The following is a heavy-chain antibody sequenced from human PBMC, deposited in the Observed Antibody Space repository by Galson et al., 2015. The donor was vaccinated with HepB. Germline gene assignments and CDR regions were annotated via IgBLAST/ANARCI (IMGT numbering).Heavy chain of an antibody. CDR2: IIPIFGIA. CDR1: GGTFSSYA. J-gene: IGHJ4*02. Sequence: SVKVSCKASGGTFSSYAISWVRQAPGQGLEWMGGIIPIFGIANYAQKFQGRVTITADESTSTAYMELSSLRSEDTAVYYCASSGYCSSTSCRPLDYWGQGTLVTVSS. V-gene: IGHV1-69*13. CDR3: ASSGYCSSTSCRPLDY. D-gene: IGHD2-2*01.